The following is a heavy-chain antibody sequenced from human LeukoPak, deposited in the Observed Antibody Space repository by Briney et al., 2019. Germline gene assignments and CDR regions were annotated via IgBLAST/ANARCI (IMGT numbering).Heavy chain of an antibody. V-gene: IGHV4-30-4*01. Sequence: SQTLSLTCTVSGGSISSGDYYWSWIRQPPGKGLEWIGYIYYSGSTYYNPSLKSRVTMSVDTSKNQFSLKLSSVTAADTAVYYCARVEIVVVPDARYSSAFDIWGQGTMATVSS. D-gene: IGHD2-2*03. CDR1: GGSISSGDYY. CDR2: IYYSGST. J-gene: IGHJ3*02. CDR3: ARVEIVVVPDARYSSAFDI.